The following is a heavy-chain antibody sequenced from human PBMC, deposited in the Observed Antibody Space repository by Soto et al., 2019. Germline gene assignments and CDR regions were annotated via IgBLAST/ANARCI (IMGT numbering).Heavy chain of an antibody. CDR1: GFTFSSYA. V-gene: IGHV3-23*01. Sequence: GGSLRLSCAASGFTFSSYAMSWVRQAPGKGLEWVSGISGSGGSTYYADSVKGRFTISRDNSKNTLYLQMNSLRAEDTAVYYCAKDLYPYSSSSLFGDYWGQGTLVTVSS. J-gene: IGHJ4*02. D-gene: IGHD6-6*01. CDR2: ISGSGGST. CDR3: AKDLYPYSSSSLFGDY.